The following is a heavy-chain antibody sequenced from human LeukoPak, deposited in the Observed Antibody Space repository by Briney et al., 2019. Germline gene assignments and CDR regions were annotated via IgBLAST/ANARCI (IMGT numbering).Heavy chain of an antibody. Sequence: GGSLGLSCAASGFTFSDYYMSWIRQAPGKGLEWVSYISSSGSTIYYADSVKGRFTISRDNAKNSLYLQMNSLRAEDTAVYYCARDRSSGWSYGMDVWGQGTTVTVSS. CDR2: ISSSGSTI. J-gene: IGHJ6*02. CDR3: ARDRSSGWSYGMDV. V-gene: IGHV3-11*01. CDR1: GFTFSDYY. D-gene: IGHD6-19*01.